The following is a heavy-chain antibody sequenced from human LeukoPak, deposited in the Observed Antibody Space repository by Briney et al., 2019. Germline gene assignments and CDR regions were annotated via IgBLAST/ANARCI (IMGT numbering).Heavy chain of an antibody. CDR1: GFIVSGYW. CDR2: IKQDGSEK. D-gene: IGHD6-13*01. Sequence: GGSLRLSCAVSGFIVSGYWMTWVRQAPGKGLEWVANIKQDGSEKNYVDSVKGRFTISRDNADNSLFLQMNSLRVEDTAVYYCAREWQGGIAAAGTRIEGDYWGQGTLVAVSS. V-gene: IGHV3-7*01. CDR3: AREWQGGIAAAGTRIEGDY. J-gene: IGHJ4*02.